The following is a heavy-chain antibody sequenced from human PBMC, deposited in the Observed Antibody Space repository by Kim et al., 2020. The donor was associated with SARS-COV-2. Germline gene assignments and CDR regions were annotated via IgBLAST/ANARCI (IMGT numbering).Heavy chain of an antibody. Sequence: AEPVKGRFTSSRGNATNSLYLPRNSLRAEDTAVYYCARAYSGYDLGFDYWGQGTLVTVSS. D-gene: IGHD5-12*01. J-gene: IGHJ4*02. CDR3: ARAYSGYDLGFDY. V-gene: IGHV3-11*01.